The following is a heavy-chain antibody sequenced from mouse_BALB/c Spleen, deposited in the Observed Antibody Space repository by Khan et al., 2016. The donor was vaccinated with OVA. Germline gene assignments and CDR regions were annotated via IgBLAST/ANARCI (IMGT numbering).Heavy chain of an antibody. CDR3: ASMSRK. CDR1: GFNITDTY. V-gene: IGHV14-3*02. Sequence: VQLQQPGAELVKSGATVKLSCTASGFNITDTYMHWLKQWPEQGLEWIGRIDPSNGNTKYDPKFQGKATITADKSSNTVYLQFSSLTSEDTAVYYCASMSRKWGQGTTLTVSS. CDR2: IDPSNGNT. J-gene: IGHJ2*01.